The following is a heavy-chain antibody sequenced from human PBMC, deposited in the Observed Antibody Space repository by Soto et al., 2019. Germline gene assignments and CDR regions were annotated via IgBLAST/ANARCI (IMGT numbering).Heavy chain of an antibody. Sequence: GASVKVSCKASGYTFTGYYMHWVRQAPGQGLEWMGWINPNSGGTNYAQKSQGWVTMTRDTSISTAYMELSRLRSDDTAVYYCARDLRVVVAAIMGDYYYYYGMDVWGQGTTVTVSS. CDR3: ARDLRVVVAAIMGDYYYYYGMDV. CDR1: GYTFTGYY. D-gene: IGHD2-15*01. J-gene: IGHJ6*02. V-gene: IGHV1-2*04. CDR2: INPNSGGT.